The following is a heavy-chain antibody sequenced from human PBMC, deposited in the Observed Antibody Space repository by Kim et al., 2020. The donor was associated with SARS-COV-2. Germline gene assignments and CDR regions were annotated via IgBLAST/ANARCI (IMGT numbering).Heavy chain of an antibody. V-gene: IGHV1-69*13. CDR1: GGTFYNHA. J-gene: IGHJ6*02. D-gene: IGHD2-21*01. CDR2: INAVFGAT. CDR3: ARSAPGARRDGLYTYGMDV. Sequence: SVKVSCKASGGTFYNHAVIWVRQAPGQGLESMGGINAVFGATNYPQKFQGRVTLMADESTNTAFMELRRLSSEDTAIYYCARSAPGARRDGLYTYGMDVWGQGTTVTVSS.